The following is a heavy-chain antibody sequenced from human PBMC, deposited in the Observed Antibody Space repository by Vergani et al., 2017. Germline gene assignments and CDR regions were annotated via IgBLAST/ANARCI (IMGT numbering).Heavy chain of an antibody. J-gene: IGHJ1*01. CDR2: ISYDGTQK. Sequence: QVHLVESGGGVVQHGRSLRLSCVVSGCTSCYYGMHWVRPAPGKGLEWVAVISYDGTQKYYAESVKGRFTISRDNSKRTLYLQMNSLRTEDPAVYYCATKSCGTPGCQIGYFREWGQGALVTVSS. D-gene: IGHD1-1*01. V-gene: IGHV3-30*03. CDR3: ATKSCGTPGCQIGYFRE. CDR1: GCTSCYYG.